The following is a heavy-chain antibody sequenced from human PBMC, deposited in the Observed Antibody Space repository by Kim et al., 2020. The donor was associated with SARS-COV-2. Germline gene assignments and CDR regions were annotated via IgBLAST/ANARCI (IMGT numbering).Heavy chain of an antibody. V-gene: IGHV4-34*01. CDR2: INHSGST. CDR3: ARAPRYLDDGGYYHNWFDP. D-gene: IGHD2-21*02. Sequence: SETLSLTCAVYGGSFSGYFWSWIRQSPGKGLEWIGEINHSGSTNYSPSLKSRVTVSLDTSKNQFSLKLNSVTAADTAVYYCARAPRYLDDGGYYHNWFDPWGQGSLVTVSS. CDR1: GGSFSGYF. J-gene: IGHJ5*02.